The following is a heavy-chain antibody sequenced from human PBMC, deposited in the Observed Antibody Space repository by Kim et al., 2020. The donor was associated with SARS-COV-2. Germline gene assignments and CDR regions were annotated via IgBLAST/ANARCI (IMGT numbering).Heavy chain of an antibody. V-gene: IGHV3-15*01. Sequence: GGSLRLSCAASGFTFSNAWMSWVRQAPGKGLEWVGRIKSKTGGGTTDYAAPVKGRFTISRDDSKNTLYLQMNSLKTEDTAVYYCTTDPIAYRYCSSTSCESDAFDIWGQGTMVTVSS. CDR1: GFTFSNAW. CDR3: TTDPIAYRYCSSTSCESDAFDI. J-gene: IGHJ3*02. D-gene: IGHD2-2*01. CDR2: IKSKTGGGTT.